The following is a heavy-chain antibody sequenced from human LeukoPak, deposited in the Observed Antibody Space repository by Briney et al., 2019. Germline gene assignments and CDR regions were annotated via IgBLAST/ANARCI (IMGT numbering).Heavy chain of an antibody. J-gene: IGHJ4*02. CDR1: GFTFSSYS. CDR3: AKYSGDYFGDY. CDR2: ISASGGHT. D-gene: IGHD1-26*01. Sequence: GGSLRLSCAASGFTFSSYSMNWVRQAPGKGLEWVSGISASGGHTFYADSVKGRFSISRDNSKNTLYLQMNGLRVEDTAIYYCAKYSGDYFGDYWGQGNLVTVSS. V-gene: IGHV3-23*01.